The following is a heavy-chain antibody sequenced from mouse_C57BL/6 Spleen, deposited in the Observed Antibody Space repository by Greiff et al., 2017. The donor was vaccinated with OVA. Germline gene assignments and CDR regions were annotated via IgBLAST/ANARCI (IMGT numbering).Heavy chain of an antibody. CDR1: GYAFSSYW. CDR3: ARGVTTVVAPSRYFDV. J-gene: IGHJ1*03. CDR2: IYPGDGDT. V-gene: IGHV1-80*01. D-gene: IGHD1-1*01. Sequence: QVQLQQSGAELVKPGASVKISCKASGYAFSSYWMNWVKQRPGKGLEWIGQIYPGDGDTNYNGKFKGKATLTADKSSSTAYMQLSSLTSEDSAVYFCARGVTTVVAPSRYFDVWGTGTTVTVSS.